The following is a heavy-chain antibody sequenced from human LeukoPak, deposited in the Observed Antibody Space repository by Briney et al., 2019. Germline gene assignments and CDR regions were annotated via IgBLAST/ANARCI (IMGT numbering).Heavy chain of an antibody. J-gene: IGHJ6*02. Sequence: ASVKVSCKASGYTFTSYGISWVRQAPGQGLEWMGWISAYNGNTNYAQKLQGRVTTTTDTSTSTAYMELRSLRSDDTAVYYCALSYSGYEGYYYYYYGMDVWGQGTTVTVSS. D-gene: IGHD5-12*01. CDR1: GYTFTSYG. CDR3: ALSYSGYEGYYYYYYGMDV. V-gene: IGHV1-18*01. CDR2: ISAYNGNT.